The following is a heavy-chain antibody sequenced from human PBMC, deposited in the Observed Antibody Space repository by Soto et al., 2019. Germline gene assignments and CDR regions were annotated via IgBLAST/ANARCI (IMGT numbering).Heavy chain of an antibody. D-gene: IGHD3-3*01. CDR2: ISYDGSNK. CDR1: GFTFSSYG. V-gene: IGHV3-30*18. J-gene: IGHJ6*02. Sequence: GGSLRLSCAASGFTFSSYGMHWVRQAPGKGLEWVAVISYDGSNKYYADSVKGRFTISRDNSKNTLYLQMNSLRAEDTAVYYCAKDRDFWSGLGMDVWGQGTTVTVSS. CDR3: AKDRDFWSGLGMDV.